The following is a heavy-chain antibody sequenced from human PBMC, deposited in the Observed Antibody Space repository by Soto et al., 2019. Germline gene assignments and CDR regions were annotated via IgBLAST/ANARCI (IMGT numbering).Heavy chain of an antibody. J-gene: IGHJ4*02. V-gene: IGHV4-30-4*01. D-gene: IGHD2-21*01. CDR3: DSFRDCYNFRN. Sequence: SETLSLTCTVSGGSISSGDYYWSWIRQPPGKGLEWIGYIYYSGSTYYNPSLKSRVTISVDTSKNQFSLKLSSVTAAATAVYYCDSFRDCYNFRNWGQGTLVTVSP. CDR2: IYYSGST. CDR1: GGSISSGDYY.